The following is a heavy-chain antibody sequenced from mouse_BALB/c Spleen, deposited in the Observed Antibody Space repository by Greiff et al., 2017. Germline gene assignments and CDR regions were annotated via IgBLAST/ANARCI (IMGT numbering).Heavy chain of an antibody. V-gene: IGHV3-6*02. J-gene: IGHJ2*01. D-gene: IGHD2-4*01. CDR2: ISYDGSN. CDR1: GYSITSGYY. CDR3: ARPGYDYDLDY. Sequence: VQLKESGPGLVKPSQSLSLTCSVTGYSITSGYYWNWIRQFPGNKLEWMGYISYDGSNNYNPSLKNRISITRDTSKNQFFLKLNSVTTEDTATYYCARPGYDYDLDYWGQGTTLTVSS.